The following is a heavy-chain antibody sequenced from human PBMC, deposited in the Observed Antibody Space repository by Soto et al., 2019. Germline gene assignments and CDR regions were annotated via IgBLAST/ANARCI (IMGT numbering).Heavy chain of an antibody. D-gene: IGHD3-22*01. J-gene: IGHJ4*02. V-gene: IGHV4-34*01. Sequence: SETLSLTCAVYGGSFNGHYWSWMRQPPGKGLEWIGEINHSGSTTYNPSLESRVTISVDTSKNQFSLKLSSVTAADTAVYYCARNSTYYYDGSGYNHHYYFDYWGQGTLVTVSS. CDR1: GGSFNGHY. CDR2: INHSGST. CDR3: ARNSTYYYDGSGYNHHYYFDY.